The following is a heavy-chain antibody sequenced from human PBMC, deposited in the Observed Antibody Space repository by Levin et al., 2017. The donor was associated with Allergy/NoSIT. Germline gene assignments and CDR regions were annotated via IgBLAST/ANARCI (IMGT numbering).Heavy chain of an antibody. CDR1: GGSFSGYY. Sequence: ESLKISCAVYGGSFSGYYWSWIRQPPGKGLEWIGEINHSGSTNYNPSLKSRVTISVDTSKNQFSLKLSSVTAADTAVYYCARGAQYYDFWSGYYKRGYYFDYWGQGTLVTVSS. J-gene: IGHJ4*02. CDR2: INHSGST. CDR3: ARGAQYYDFWSGYYKRGYYFDY. D-gene: IGHD3-3*01. V-gene: IGHV4-34*01.